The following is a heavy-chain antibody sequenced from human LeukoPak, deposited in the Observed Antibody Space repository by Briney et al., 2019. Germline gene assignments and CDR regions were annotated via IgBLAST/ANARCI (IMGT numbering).Heavy chain of an antibody. D-gene: IGHD4-17*01. CDR1: GFTFSNYA. CDR2: IVGNGATT. Sequence: GGSLRLSCAASGFTFSNYAMSWFPKPPGRGLKGSSLIVGNGATTYYADSVKGRFTISRDTSKNTLYLQMNSLRAEDTAVYYCAKEGPRSGDYAYAFDIWGQGTMVTVSS. V-gene: IGHV3-23*01. J-gene: IGHJ3*02. CDR3: AKEGPRSGDYAYAFDI.